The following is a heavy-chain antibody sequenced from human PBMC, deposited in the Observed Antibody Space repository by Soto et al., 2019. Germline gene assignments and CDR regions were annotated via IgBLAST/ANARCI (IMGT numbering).Heavy chain of an antibody. V-gene: IGHV4-61*08. CDR1: GGSISSGDYY. CDR3: ARAPRGNYGYPSYFDY. CDR2: IYYSGST. J-gene: IGHJ4*02. Sequence: PSETLSLTCTVSGGSISSGDYYWIWIRQPPVKGLEWIGYIYYSGSTNYSPSLKSRVTKSVDTSKIQFSLKLSSVTAADTAVYYCARAPRGNYGYPSYFDYWGQGTLVTVSS. D-gene: IGHD3-10*01.